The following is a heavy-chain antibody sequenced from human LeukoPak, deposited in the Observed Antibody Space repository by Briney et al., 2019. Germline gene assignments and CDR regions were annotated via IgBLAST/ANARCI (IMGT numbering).Heavy chain of an antibody. D-gene: IGHD1-7*01. CDR3: ARTGTTLHLFFDY. J-gene: IGHJ4*02. CDR2: IYPGDSDT. Sequence: HGESLEISCKGSGYSFTSYWIGWVRQMPGKGLEWMRIIYPGDSDTRYSPSFQGQVTISADKSISTAYLQWSSLKASDTAMYYCARTGTTLHLFFDYWGQGTLVTVSS. V-gene: IGHV5-51*01. CDR1: GYSFTSYW.